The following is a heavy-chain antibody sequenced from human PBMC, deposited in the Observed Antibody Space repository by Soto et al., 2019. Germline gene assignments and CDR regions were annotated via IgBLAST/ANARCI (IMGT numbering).Heavy chain of an antibody. J-gene: IGHJ4*02. CDR2: IYYSGST. CDR1: GGSINSGGHY. V-gene: IGHV4-31*03. CDR3: ARVAVAYGRAFDL. D-gene: IGHD2-21*01. Sequence: SETLSLTCTVSGGSINSGGHYWSWIRQHPGKGLEWIGYIYYSGSTYYTPSLESRVSISVDTSMNQFSLQLSSVTAADTAVYYCARVAVAYGRAFDLWGQGTLVTVSS.